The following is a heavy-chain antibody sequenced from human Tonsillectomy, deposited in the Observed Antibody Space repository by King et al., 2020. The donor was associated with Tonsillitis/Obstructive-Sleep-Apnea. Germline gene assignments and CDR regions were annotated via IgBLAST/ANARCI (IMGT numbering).Heavy chain of an antibody. J-gene: IGHJ6*02. Sequence: QLVQSGAEVKKPGASVRVSCKASGYTFTYYGISWVRQAPGQGLEWMGWISAYNGDTNYAQKLQGRVNVTTDTSTGTAYMDLRSLSSDDTAVYYCARDHYSSSWSAHGYYYGMDVWGQGTTITVSS. CDR1: GYTFTYYG. CDR3: ARDHYSSSWSAHGYYYGMDV. CDR2: ISAYNGDT. D-gene: IGHD6-13*01. V-gene: IGHV1-18*01.